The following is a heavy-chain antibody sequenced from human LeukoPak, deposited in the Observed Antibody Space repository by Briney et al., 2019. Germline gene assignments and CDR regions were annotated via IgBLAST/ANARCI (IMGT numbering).Heavy chain of an antibody. CDR3: AKAVIPGGGPRDP. J-gene: IGHJ5*02. CDR2: ISGPGGST. Sequence: GRSLRLFCGASGFTFSSYAMAWIRQAPGRVLEWVSAISGPGGSTYFADSVKGRFTISRDNLKNTLHLQMNSLRAEDTALYYCAKAVIPGGGPRDPWGQGTLVTVPS. D-gene: IGHD2-15*01. CDR1: GFTFSSYA. V-gene: IGHV3-23*01.